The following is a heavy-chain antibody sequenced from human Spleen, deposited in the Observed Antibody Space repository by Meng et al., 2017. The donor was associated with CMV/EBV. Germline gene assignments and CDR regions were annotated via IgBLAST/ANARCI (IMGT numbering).Heavy chain of an antibody. Sequence: CKASGYNFTSYYMHWVRQAPGQGLEWMGIINPSGGSTSYAQKFQGRVTMTRDTSTSTVYMELSSLRSEDTAVYYCARGGRFLEWFFDYWGQGTLVTVSS. J-gene: IGHJ4*02. V-gene: IGHV1-46*01. CDR1: GYNFTSYY. D-gene: IGHD3-3*01. CDR3: ARGGRFLEWFFDY. CDR2: INPSGGST.